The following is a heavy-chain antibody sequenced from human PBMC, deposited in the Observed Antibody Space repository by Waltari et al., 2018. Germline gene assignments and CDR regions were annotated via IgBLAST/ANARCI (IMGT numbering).Heavy chain of an antibody. D-gene: IGHD2-15*01. J-gene: IGHJ4*02. CDR2: IYHSGSP. CDR1: GYSIRSGYY. Sequence: QVQLQESGPGLAKPSETLSLNCTVSGYSIRSGYYWGWIRQPPGKGSERIGRIYHSGSPDYTPSLKCRVTISVDTSKNQFSLKLSSVTAADTAVYYCASARYCSGGSCRLDYWGQGTLVTVSS. CDR3: ASARYCSGGSCRLDY. V-gene: IGHV4-38-2*02.